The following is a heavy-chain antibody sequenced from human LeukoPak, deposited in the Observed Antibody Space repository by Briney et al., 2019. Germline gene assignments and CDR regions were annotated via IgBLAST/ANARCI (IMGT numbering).Heavy chain of an antibody. CDR1: GFTFSSYS. CDR2: ISSSSSYI. V-gene: IGHV3-21*01. J-gene: IGHJ4*02. D-gene: IGHD5-12*01. CDR3: AREDGEMATIGHY. Sequence: GGSLRLSCAASGFTFSSYSMNWVRQAPGKGLEWVSSISSSSSYIYYADSVKGRFTISRDNSKNTLYLQMNSLRAEDTAVYYCAREDGEMATIGHYWGQGTLVTVSS.